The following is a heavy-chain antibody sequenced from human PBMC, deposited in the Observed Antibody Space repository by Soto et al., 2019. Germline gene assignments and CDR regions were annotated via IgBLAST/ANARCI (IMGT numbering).Heavy chain of an antibody. D-gene: IGHD3-22*01. V-gene: IGHV4-38-2*02. Sequence: PSETLSLTCAVSGYSISSGYYWGWIRQPPGKGLEWIGSIYHSGSTYYNPSLKSRVTISVDTSKNQFSLKLSSVTAADTAVYYCAREGYDSSGISPFDYWGQGTLVTVSS. J-gene: IGHJ4*02. CDR3: AREGYDSSGISPFDY. CDR2: IYHSGST. CDR1: GYSISSGYY.